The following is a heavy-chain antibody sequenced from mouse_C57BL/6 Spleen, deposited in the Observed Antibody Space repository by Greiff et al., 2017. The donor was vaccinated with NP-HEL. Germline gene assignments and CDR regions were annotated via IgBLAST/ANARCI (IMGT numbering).Heavy chain of an antibody. D-gene: IGHD6-1*01. CDR1: GFTFSDYY. CDR3: ARRGHFYWYFDV. V-gene: IGHV5-16*02. Sequence: EVMLVESEGGLVQPGSSMKLSCTASGFTFSDYYMAWVRQVPEKGLEWVANINYDGSSTYYLDSLKSRFIISRDNAKNILYLQMSSLKSEDTATYYCARRGHFYWYFDVWGTGTTVTVSS. CDR2: INYDGSST. J-gene: IGHJ1*03.